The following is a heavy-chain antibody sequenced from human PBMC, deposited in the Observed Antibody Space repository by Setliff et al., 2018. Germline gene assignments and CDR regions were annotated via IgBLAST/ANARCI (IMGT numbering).Heavy chain of an antibody. Sequence: RASVKVSCKASGDSFSNYAISWVRQAPGQGLEWMGGLIPMFGTPGYAQKFQDRVTITTDESTSTAYMELSSLRSEDTAVYYCASSLGYYYDSSGYRQPFTLDYWGQGTLVTVSS. CDR1: GDSFSNYA. CDR2: LIPMFGTP. J-gene: IGHJ4*02. V-gene: IGHV1-69*05. CDR3: ASSLGYYYDSSGYRQPFTLDY. D-gene: IGHD3-22*01.